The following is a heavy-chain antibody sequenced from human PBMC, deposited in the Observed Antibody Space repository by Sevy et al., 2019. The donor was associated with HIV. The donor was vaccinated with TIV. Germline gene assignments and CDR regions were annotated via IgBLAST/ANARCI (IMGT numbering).Heavy chain of an antibody. CDR3: ARGGHNSNWIRSFDY. D-gene: IGHD1-1*01. J-gene: IGHJ4*02. CDR2: IYSGGAT. CDR1: GLTVSSNY. Sequence: GGCLRLSCAVSGLTVSSNYMSWVRQAPGKGLEWVSLIYSGGATYYADSVNGRFTISGDDSKNTLYLQMDSLRAEDTAVYYCARGGHNSNWIRSFDYWGRGTLVTVSS. V-gene: IGHV3-53*01.